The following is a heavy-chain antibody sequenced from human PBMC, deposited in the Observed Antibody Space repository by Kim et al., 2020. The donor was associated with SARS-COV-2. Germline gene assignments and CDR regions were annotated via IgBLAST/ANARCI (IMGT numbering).Heavy chain of an antibody. Sequence: SETLSLTCTVSGDSVSSGTYHWGWVRQPPGKGLEWIGESGTNNFNPSLKSRVSISMDTSKNQLSLNLRSVTAADTAVYYCATYRAGAGGSGYWGQGTLVIVSS. D-gene: IGHD3-10*01. J-gene: IGHJ4*02. V-gene: IGHV4-61*01. CDR1: GDSVSSGTYH. CDR3: ATYRAGAGGSGY. CDR2: SGTN.